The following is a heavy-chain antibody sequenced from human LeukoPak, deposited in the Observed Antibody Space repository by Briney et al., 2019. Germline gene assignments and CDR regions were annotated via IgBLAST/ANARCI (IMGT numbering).Heavy chain of an antibody. CDR2: IIPIFGTA. CDR1: GGTFSSYA. V-gene: IGHV1-69*06. CDR3: ARTWTYYYYMDV. J-gene: IGHJ6*03. Sequence: SVKVSCKASGGTFSSYAISWVRQAPGQGLEWMGGIIPIFGTANYAQKFQGRVTITADKSTSTAYMELSSLRSEDTAVYYCARTWTYYYYMDVWGKGTTVTISS. D-gene: IGHD3/OR15-3a*01.